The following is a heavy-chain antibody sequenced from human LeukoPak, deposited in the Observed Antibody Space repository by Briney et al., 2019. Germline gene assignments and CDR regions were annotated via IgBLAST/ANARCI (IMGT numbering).Heavy chain of an antibody. CDR3: ARVRRTMIVVSGAFDI. V-gene: IGHV4-39*07. CDR1: GGSIGSNNYY. CDR2: IYYSGYT. D-gene: IGHD3-22*01. J-gene: IGHJ3*02. Sequence: SETLSLTCTVSGGSIGSNNYYWGWIRQPPGKGLEWIGSIYYSGYTYYNPSLKSRVTISVDTSKNQFSLKLSSVTAADTAVYYCARVRRTMIVVSGAFDIWGQGTMVTVSS.